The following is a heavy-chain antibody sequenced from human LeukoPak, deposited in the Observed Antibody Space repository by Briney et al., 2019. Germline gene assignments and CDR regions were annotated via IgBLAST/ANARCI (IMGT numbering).Heavy chain of an antibody. Sequence: GGSLRLSCAASGFTFSSYGMHWVRQAPGKGLEWVAFIRYDGSDKYYADSVKGRFTISRDYSKNTLYLQMNSLRAEDTAVYYCAGGYSYHPRDYYYMDVWGKGTTVTISS. CDR1: GFTFSSYG. CDR3: AGGYSYHPRDYYYMDV. J-gene: IGHJ6*03. V-gene: IGHV3-30*02. CDR2: IRYDGSDK. D-gene: IGHD5-18*01.